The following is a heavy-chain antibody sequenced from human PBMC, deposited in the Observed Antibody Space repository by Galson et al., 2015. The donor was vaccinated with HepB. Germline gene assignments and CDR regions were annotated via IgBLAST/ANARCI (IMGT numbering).Heavy chain of an antibody. Sequence: SMLPSCAASGFTCSSSAMHWVRQASGNRLVRVAHIWYDGRNKYLGGSVKGRYTIPRDNSKNTLDLQMNSLRAEDTAVYYCAREITPQYSSSWYPSGNWFDPWGRGTLVTVSS. CDR1: GFTCSSSA. J-gene: IGHJ5*02. V-gene: IGHV3-33*01. CDR3: AREITPQYSSSWYPSGNWFDP. D-gene: IGHD6-13*01. CDR2: IWYDGRNK.